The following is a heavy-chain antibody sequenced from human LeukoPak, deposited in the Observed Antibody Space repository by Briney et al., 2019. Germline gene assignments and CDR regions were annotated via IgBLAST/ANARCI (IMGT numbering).Heavy chain of an antibody. D-gene: IGHD3-10*02. CDR3: RSQGVVRDHHPLDS. J-gene: IGHJ4*02. CDR1: GFTFSDYG. CDR2: VSYHGSNDK. Sequence: PGGSLRLSCAASGFTFSDYGMHWVRQAPGKGLEWVAVVSYHGSNDKYYVDSVKGRFTISRDNSKTTLYLQMNSLTTEDTGVLCERSQGVVRDHHPLDSWGQGTLVTVSS. V-gene: IGHV3-30*18.